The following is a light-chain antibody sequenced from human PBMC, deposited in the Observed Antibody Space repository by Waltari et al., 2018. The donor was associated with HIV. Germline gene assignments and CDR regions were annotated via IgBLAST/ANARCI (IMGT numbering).Light chain of an antibody. V-gene: IGLV1-40*01. CDR3: QSYDRSLSAWV. CDR2: GNT. J-gene: IGLJ3*02. CDR1: SSNTGAGYH. Sequence: QSVLKQPPSVSGAPGQRVIISCTGSSSNTGAGYHVHWYQQLPGAAPKLLIYGNTVRPSGVPDRFSGSKSGSSASLAITGLQAEDEASYYCQSYDRSLSAWVFGGGTKLTVL.